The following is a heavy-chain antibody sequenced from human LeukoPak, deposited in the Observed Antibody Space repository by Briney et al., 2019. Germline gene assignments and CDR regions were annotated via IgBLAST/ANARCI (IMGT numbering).Heavy chain of an antibody. D-gene: IGHD5-12*01. V-gene: IGHV3-30*18. CDR3: AKDGYSGYDVFDY. CDR1: GLIFSSYG. CDR2: ISYDGSNK. Sequence: GGSLRLSCAASGLIFSSYGMHWVRQAPGKGLEWVAVISYDGSNKYYADSVKGRFTISRDNSKNTLYLRMNSLRAEDTAVYYCAKDGYSGYDVFDYWGQGTLVTVSS. J-gene: IGHJ4*02.